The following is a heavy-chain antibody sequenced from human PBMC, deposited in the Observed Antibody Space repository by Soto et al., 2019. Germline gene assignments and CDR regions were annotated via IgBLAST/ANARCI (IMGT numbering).Heavy chain of an antibody. CDR2: ISGSGGTT. V-gene: IGHV3-23*01. CDR3: AKTANGWFRAFDI. D-gene: IGHD6-19*01. J-gene: IGHJ3*02. CDR1: GFTFSSYA. Sequence: EVQLLESGGGLVQPGGSLRLSCAASGFTFSSYAMSWVCQAPGKGLEWVSAISGSGGTTYYADSVEGRFTFSRDNSKNTLYLQMNSLRAEDTAVYYCAKTANGWFRAFDIWGQGTMVTVSS.